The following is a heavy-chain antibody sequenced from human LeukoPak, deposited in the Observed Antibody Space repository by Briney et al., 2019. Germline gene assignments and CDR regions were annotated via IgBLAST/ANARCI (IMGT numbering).Heavy chain of an antibody. CDR2: IPYAGSNK. CDR1: GFTFSSYG. V-gene: IGHV3-30*18. Sequence: GRSLRLSCAASGFTFSSYGMHWVRQAPGKGLEWVAVIPYAGSNKNYADSVKGRFTLSRDNSKNTLYLEMNSLRVDDTAVYYCVKDRAAAGWGYFDYWGQGTLVTVSS. D-gene: IGHD6-13*01. J-gene: IGHJ4*02. CDR3: VKDRAAAGWGYFDY.